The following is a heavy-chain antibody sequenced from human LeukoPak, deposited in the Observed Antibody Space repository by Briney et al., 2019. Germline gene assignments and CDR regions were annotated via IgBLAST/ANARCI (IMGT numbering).Heavy chain of an antibody. CDR2: ISSSSSYI. Sequence: GGSLRLSCAASGFTFSSYSMNWVRQAPGKGLEWVSSISSSSSYIYYADSVKGRFTISRDNAKNSLYLQMNSLRAEDTAVYYCARDRSSHRTHYYMDVWGKGTTVTVSS. D-gene: IGHD3/OR15-3a*01. J-gene: IGHJ6*03. CDR1: GFTFSSYS. CDR3: ARDRSSHRTHYYMDV. V-gene: IGHV3-21*01.